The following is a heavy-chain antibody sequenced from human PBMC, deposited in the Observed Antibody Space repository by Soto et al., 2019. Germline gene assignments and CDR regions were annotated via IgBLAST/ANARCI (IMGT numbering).Heavy chain of an antibody. Sequence: EVQLVESGGVVVQPGGSLRLSCAASGFTFDDYTMHWVRQAPGKGLEWVSLISWDGSSTYYADSVKGRFTISRDNSKNSLYLQMNSLRTEDTALYYCAKDSIVGATTVAEYFQHWGQGTLVTVSS. J-gene: IGHJ1*01. CDR1: GFTFDDYT. CDR2: ISWDGSST. CDR3: AKDSIVGATTVAEYFQH. D-gene: IGHD1-26*01. V-gene: IGHV3-43*01.